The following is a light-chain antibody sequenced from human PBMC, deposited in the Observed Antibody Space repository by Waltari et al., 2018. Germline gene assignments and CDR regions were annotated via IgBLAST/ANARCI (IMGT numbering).Light chain of an antibody. CDR3: CAYAGSTTLL. Sequence: QSALTQPASVSGSPGQSITIPCTVTRCCIGNFYLCPWYQQHPDKAPKLTIYEVRKRPSGVSGRFSGSKSGYTASLTISGLQAEDEATYYCCAYAGSTTLLCGGGTKLTVL. V-gene: IGLV2-23*02. J-gene: IGLJ3*02. CDR2: EVR. CDR1: RCCIGNFYL.